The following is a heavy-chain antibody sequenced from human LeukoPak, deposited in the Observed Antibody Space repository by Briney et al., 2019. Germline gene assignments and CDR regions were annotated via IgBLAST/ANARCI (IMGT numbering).Heavy chain of an antibody. CDR2: ISYDGSNE. J-gene: IGHJ5*02. Sequence: GRSLRLSCAASGFTFSSYVMHWVRQAPGKGLEWVAIISYDGSNEYYADSVKGRFTISRDNSKNTLYLQMNSLRAADTAVYYCARVVDDFWSGYSNWFDPWGQGTLVTVSS. D-gene: IGHD3-3*01. CDR3: ARVVDDFWSGYSNWFDP. CDR1: GFTFSSYV. V-gene: IGHV3-30*04.